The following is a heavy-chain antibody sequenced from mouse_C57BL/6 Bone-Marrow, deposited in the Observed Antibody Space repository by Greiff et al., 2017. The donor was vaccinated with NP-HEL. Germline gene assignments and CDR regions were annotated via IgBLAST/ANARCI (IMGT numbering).Heavy chain of an antibody. CDR1: GFTFSSYA. CDR3: ARGEDYSNSDY. J-gene: IGHJ2*01. D-gene: IGHD2-5*01. CDR2: ISDGGSYT. Sequence: EVKLMESGGGLVKPGGSLKLSCAASGFTFSSYAMSWVRQTPEKRLEWVATISDGGSYTYYPDNVKGRFTISRDNAKNTLFLQMTSLRSEDTAMYYCARGEDYSNSDYWGQGTTLTVSS. V-gene: IGHV5-4*03.